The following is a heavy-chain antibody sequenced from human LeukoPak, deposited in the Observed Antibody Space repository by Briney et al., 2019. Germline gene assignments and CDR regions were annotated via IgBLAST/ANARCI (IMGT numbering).Heavy chain of an antibody. D-gene: IGHD3-22*01. Sequence: ASVKVSCKASGYTFTDYYMHWVRQAPGQGLEWMGWINPSSGGTNYAQKFQGRVTMTRDTSISTAYMELSRLRSDDTAVYYCARGIDYYDSSGYYYWGQGTLVTVSS. CDR3: ARGIDYYDSSGYYY. J-gene: IGHJ4*02. CDR2: INPSSGGT. V-gene: IGHV1-2*02. CDR1: GYTFTDYY.